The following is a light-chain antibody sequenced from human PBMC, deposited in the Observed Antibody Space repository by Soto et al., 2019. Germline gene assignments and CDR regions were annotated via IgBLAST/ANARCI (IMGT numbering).Light chain of an antibody. CDR3: QQYNNWPPDRT. Sequence: EIVMTQSPATLSVSPGERATLSCRASQSVGSNLAWYQQKPGQAPRLLIYGASTRATGIPARFSGSGSGTKFTLTISSLQFEDFAIYFCQQYNNWPPDRTFGQGTKVEIK. V-gene: IGKV3-15*01. CDR2: GAS. J-gene: IGKJ1*01. CDR1: QSVGSN.